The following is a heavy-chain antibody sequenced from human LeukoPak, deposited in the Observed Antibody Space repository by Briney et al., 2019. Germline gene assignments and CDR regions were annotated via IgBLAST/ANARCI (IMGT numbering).Heavy chain of an antibody. CDR3: ARWGPMPQDGIVAAGYFDY. CDR2: INPNSGPT. D-gene: IGHD6-13*01. J-gene: IGHJ4*02. Sequence: PVASVKVSCKASGYSFTGYFMHWVRQAPGQGLEWMGWINPNSGPTNYAKKFQGRVTMTRDTSNSTAYMELTRLRSDDTAVYYCARWGPMPQDGIVAAGYFDYWGQGTLVTVSS. CDR1: GYSFTGYF. V-gene: IGHV1-2*02.